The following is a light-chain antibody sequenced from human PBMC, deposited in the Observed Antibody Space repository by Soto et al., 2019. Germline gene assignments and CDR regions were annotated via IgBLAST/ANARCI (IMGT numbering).Light chain of an antibody. Sequence: DIQMTQSPPSLSASVGDRVTITCRASQSISTYLHWYQQKSEKTPKVVIYDASSLRSGVPSRFSGSGSGTDFTLTISSLQPEDSATYYCQQSYRTPLTFGGGTKVEIK. J-gene: IGKJ4*01. V-gene: IGKV1-39*01. CDR1: QSISTY. CDR2: DAS. CDR3: QQSYRTPLT.